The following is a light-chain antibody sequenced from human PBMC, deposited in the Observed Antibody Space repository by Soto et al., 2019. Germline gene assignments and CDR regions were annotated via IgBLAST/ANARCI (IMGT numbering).Light chain of an antibody. J-gene: IGKJ4*01. Sequence: EIVLTQSPATLSLSPGERATLSCRASQSVSSYLAWYQQKPGQAPRLLIYDASNRAPGIPARFSGSGSVTDFTLTISSLVHEDFAVYYCQQRSNWPPLTFGGGTKVEIK. CDR2: DAS. CDR3: QQRSNWPPLT. V-gene: IGKV3-11*01. CDR1: QSVSSY.